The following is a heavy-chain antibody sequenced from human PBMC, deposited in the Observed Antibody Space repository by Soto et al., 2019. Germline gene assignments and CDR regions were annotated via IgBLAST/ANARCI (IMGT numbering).Heavy chain of an antibody. D-gene: IGHD3-10*01. J-gene: IGHJ5*02. V-gene: IGHV4-39*01. Sequence: PSETLSLTCTVSGGSISSSSYYWGWIRQPPGKGLEWIGSICYSGSTYYNPSLKSRVTISVDTSKNQFSLKLSSVTAADTAVYYCARSGAMVRGVIIMPTNWFDPWGQGTLVTVSS. CDR3: ARSGAMVRGVIIMPTNWFDP. CDR1: GGSISSSSYY. CDR2: ICYSGST.